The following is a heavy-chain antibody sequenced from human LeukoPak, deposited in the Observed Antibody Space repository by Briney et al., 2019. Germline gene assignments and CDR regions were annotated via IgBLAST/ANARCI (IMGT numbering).Heavy chain of an antibody. D-gene: IGHD4-17*01. CDR1: GFTFSSYW. V-gene: IGHV3-74*01. J-gene: IGHJ4*02. CDR2: INSDGSST. CDR3: ARGPTHGDYVNY. Sequence: PGGSLRLSCAASGFTFSSYWMHWVRPAPGKGLVWVSRINSDGSSTSYADSVKGRFTISRDNAKNTLYLQMNSLRAEDTAVYYCARGPTHGDYVNYWGQGTLVTVSS.